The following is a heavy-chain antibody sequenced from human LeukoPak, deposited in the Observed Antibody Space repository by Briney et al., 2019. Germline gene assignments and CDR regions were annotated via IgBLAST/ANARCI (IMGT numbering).Heavy chain of an antibody. V-gene: IGHV4-34*01. CDR2: INHSGST. CDR1: GFTFSSYW. J-gene: IGHJ5*02. Sequence: GSLRLSCAASGFTFSSYWMSWVRQPPGKGLEWIGEINHSGSTNYNPSLKSRVTISVDTSKNQFSLKLSSVTAADTAVYYCARGVRGYCSSTSCRRGKNWFDPWGQGTLVTVSS. CDR3: ARGVRGYCSSTSCRRGKNWFDP. D-gene: IGHD2-2*01.